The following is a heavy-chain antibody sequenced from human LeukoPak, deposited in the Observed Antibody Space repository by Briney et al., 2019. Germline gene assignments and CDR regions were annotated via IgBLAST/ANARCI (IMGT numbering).Heavy chain of an antibody. CDR1: GFTFDDYA. CDR3: ATVGGSYSPADP. D-gene: IGHD1-26*01. Sequence: GRSLRLSCAASGFTFDDYAMHWVRQAPGKGLEWVSGISWNSGSVGYVDSVKGRFTISRDNAKNSLYLQMNSLRAEDTAVYYCATVGGSYSPADPWGQGTLVTVSS. CDR2: ISWNSGSV. V-gene: IGHV3-9*01. J-gene: IGHJ5*02.